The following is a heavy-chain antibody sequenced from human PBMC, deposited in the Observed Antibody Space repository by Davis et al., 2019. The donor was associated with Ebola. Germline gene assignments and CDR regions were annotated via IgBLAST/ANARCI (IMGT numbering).Heavy chain of an antibody. CDR2: IYHSGST. CDR3: VRDSPIELVGLLYYYGMDV. V-gene: IGHV4-30-4*01. J-gene: IGHJ6*02. D-gene: IGHD1-26*01. Sequence: LRLSCIVSGGSISSGDNYWSWIRQSPGKGLEWIGYIYHSGSTSYNPSLRSRATISIDTSKNQFSLKLSSVTAADTAVYFCVRDSPIELVGLLYYYGMDVWGQGTTVTVSS. CDR1: GGSISSGDNY.